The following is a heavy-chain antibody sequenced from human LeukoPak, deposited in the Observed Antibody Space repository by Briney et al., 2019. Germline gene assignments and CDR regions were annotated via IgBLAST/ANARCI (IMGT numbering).Heavy chain of an antibody. D-gene: IGHD3-22*01. J-gene: IGHJ4*02. Sequence: ASVKVSCKVSGYIFTGYFLHWVRRAPGQGLEWMGGINPHSGDTNYAQKFQGRVTMTRDTSISTASMESTRLRSDDTAVYYCARLSDFSDSSGYPYYLDFWGQGTLVTVSS. CDR2: INPHSGDT. CDR3: ARLSDFSDSSGYPYYLDF. V-gene: IGHV1-2*02. CDR1: GYIFTGYF.